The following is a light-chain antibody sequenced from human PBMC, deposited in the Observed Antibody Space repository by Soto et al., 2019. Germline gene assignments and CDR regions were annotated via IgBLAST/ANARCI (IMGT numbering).Light chain of an antibody. J-gene: IGLJ2*01. Sequence: SVLTQPASVSAYPGQSITISCSGTSSDVGGYNYVSWYQQRPGKAPQLLIYDVTNRPSGVSYRFSGSKSGSTASLTISGLQAEDEADYYCSSYTTSNTVVFGGGTQLTVL. CDR1: SSDVGGYNY. CDR3: SSYTTSNTVV. CDR2: DVT. V-gene: IGLV2-14*03.